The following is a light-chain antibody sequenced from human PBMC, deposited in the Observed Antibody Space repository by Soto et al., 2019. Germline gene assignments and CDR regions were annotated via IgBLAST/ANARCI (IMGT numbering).Light chain of an antibody. J-gene: IGKJ5*01. CDR3: QQYGNPPIT. CDR1: QSVSSY. CDR2: GAS. Sequence: AWAKCPTTLSLSPGERATLSCKASQSVSSYLAWYQQKPGQAPRLLIYGASSRATGIPDRFSGSGSGTDFTLTISRLQPEDFAIYYCQQYGNPPITFGQGTRLEIK. V-gene: IGKV3-20*01.